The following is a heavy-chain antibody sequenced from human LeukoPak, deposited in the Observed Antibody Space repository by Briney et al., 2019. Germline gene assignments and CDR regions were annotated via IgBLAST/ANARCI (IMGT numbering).Heavy chain of an antibody. D-gene: IGHD5-18*01. CDR3: ASREFTYGYFDY. Sequence: PSETLSLTCTVSGFSISSDYYWGWVRQPPGKGLQWLGSVSHSGITYYNSSLNSRVTISVDTSKNHFSLTVNSVTAADTAVYYCASREFTYGYFDYSGQGTLVTVSS. CDR2: VSHSGIT. CDR1: GFSISSDYY. J-gene: IGHJ4*02. V-gene: IGHV4-38-2*02.